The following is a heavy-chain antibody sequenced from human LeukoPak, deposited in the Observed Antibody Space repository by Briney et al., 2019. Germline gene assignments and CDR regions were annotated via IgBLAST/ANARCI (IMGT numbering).Heavy chain of an antibody. CDR2: ISGDGDST. D-gene: IGHD6-13*01. CDR3: AKVHGYTSSWVNFGY. Sequence: GGSLRLSCAASGFTFDDYAMHWVRQGPGRGLEWVSLISGDGDSTNYADSVKGRFTISRDNSQNSLYLQMNSLRTEDTALYYCAKVHGYTSSWVNFGYWGQGTLVTVSS. J-gene: IGHJ4*02. CDR1: GFTFDDYA. V-gene: IGHV3-43*02.